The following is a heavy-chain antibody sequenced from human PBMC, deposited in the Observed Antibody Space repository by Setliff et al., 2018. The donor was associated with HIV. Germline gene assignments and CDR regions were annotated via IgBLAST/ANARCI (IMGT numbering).Heavy chain of an antibody. D-gene: IGHD3-10*01. CDR1: GFTFSNYW. Sequence: PGGSLRLSCVASGFTFSNYWMHWVRQAPGKGLVWVSRINTDGSSISHADSVKGRFTISRDDSKNTLYLQMNSLRAEDTAVYYCAKDKGQKYADYWGQGTVVTVSS. CDR2: INTDGSSI. CDR3: AKDKGQKYADY. J-gene: IGHJ4*02. V-gene: IGHV3-74*01.